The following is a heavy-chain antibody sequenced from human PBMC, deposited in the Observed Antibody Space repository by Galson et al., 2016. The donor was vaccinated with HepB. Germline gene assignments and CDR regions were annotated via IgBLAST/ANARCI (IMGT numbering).Heavy chain of an antibody. V-gene: IGHV1-3*01. J-gene: IGHJ3*01. CDR3: ARLRGYPF. CDR1: GYTFTSYT. CDR2: INVDSGNT. D-gene: IGHD5-12*01. Sequence: SVKVSCKASGYTFTSYTIHWVRQAPGQRLEWMGWINVDSGNTKYSQKFQGRVTITRDTSASTAYMELNSLRSEDTAVYYCARLRGYPFWGQGTMVTVSS.